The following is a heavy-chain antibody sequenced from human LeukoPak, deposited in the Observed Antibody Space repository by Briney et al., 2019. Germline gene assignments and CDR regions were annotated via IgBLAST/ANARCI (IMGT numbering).Heavy chain of an antibody. V-gene: IGHV3-30-3*01. D-gene: IGHD2-8*01. J-gene: IGHJ6*02. CDR2: ISYDGSNK. CDR3: ARGPERTGVGTRYYYDMDV. Sequence: HPGGSLRLSCAASGFTFSSYAMHWVRQAPGKGLEWVAVISYDGSNKYYADSVKSRFTISRDNSKNTLYLQMNSLRAEDTAVYYCARGPERTGVGTRYYYDMDVWGQGTTVTVSS. CDR1: GFTFSSYA.